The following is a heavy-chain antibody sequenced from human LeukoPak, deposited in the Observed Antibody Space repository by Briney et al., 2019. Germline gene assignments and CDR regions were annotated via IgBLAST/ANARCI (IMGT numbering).Heavy chain of an antibody. J-gene: IGHJ3*02. CDR1: GGSISSGDYY. D-gene: IGHD3-3*01. CDR3: ARSLERITIFGVASPGGAFDI. V-gene: IGHV4-30-4*08. Sequence: SQTLSLTCTVSGGSISSGDYYWSWIRQPPGKGLEWIGYIYYSGSTYYNPSLKSRVTISVDTSKNQFSLKLSSVTAADTAVYYCARSLERITIFGVASPGGAFDIWGQGTMVTVSS. CDR2: IYYSGST.